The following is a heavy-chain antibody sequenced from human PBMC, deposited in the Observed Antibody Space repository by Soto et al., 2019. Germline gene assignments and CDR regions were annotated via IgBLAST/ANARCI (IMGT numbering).Heavy chain of an antibody. D-gene: IGHD2-21*02. CDR2: INHSGTI. V-gene: IGHV4-34*01. CDR1: GGSFSGYY. J-gene: IGHJ6*02. CDR3: ARADRTLVTSYSLDV. Sequence: PSETLSLTCAVYGGSFSGYYWTWIRQPPGKGLEWIGEINHSGTINFNPSLKSRLTISLDMSKKHFPLKLSSVTDADTAAYYCARADRTLVTSYSLDVWGQGTTVTVSS.